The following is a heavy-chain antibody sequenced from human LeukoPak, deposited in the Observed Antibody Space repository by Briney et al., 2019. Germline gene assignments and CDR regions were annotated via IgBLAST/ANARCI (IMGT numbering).Heavy chain of an antibody. CDR2: MNPNSGNT. J-gene: IGHJ5*02. CDR1: GYTFTSYD. D-gene: IGHD3-3*01. V-gene: IGHV1-8*01. CDR3: ARAPRYYDFWSGYARGYNWFDP. Sequence: ASVKVSRKASGYTFTSYDINWVRQPTGQGLEWMGWMNPNSGNTGYAQKFQGRVTMTRNTSISTAYMELSSLRSEDTAVYYCARAPRYYDFWSGYARGYNWFDPWGQGTLVTVSS.